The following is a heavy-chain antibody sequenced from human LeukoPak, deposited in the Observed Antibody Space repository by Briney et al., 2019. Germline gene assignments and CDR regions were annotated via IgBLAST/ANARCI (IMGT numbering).Heavy chain of an antibody. J-gene: IGHJ4*02. CDR2: ISRTGAYT. CDR1: GFSFTDCG. Sequence: GGSLRLSCAASGFSFTDCGMGWVRQAPGKGLEWVSTISRTGAYTYYADSVKGRFPISRDNSKNTLYLQMASLRVEDTAIYYCAKLPAPGGDYVYFDSWGQGTLVTVSS. V-gene: IGHV3-23*05. D-gene: IGHD3-16*01. CDR3: AKLPAPGGDYVYFDS.